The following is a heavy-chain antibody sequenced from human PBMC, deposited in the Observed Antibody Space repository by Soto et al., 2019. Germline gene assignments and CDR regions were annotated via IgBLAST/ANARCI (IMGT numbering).Heavy chain of an antibody. CDR3: ARERSLDGNWDTEDAYYFDY. CDR1: GGSISSGGYY. Sequence: QVQLQESGPGLVKPSQTLSLTCTVSGGSISSGGYYWSWIRQHPGKGLEWIGYIYYSGSTYYNPSLKSRVTISVDTSKNQFSLKLSSVTAADTAVYYCARERSLDGNWDTEDAYYFDYWGQGTLVTVSS. D-gene: IGHD7-27*01. CDR2: IYYSGST. V-gene: IGHV4-31*03. J-gene: IGHJ4*02.